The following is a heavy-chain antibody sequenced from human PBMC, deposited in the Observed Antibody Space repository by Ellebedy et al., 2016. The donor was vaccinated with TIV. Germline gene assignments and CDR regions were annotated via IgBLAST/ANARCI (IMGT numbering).Heavy chain of an antibody. CDR3: AKDMITFGGVIAHDAFDI. Sequence: SLKISCAASGFTFDDYAMHWVRQAPGKGLEWVSGISWNSGSIGYADSVKGRFTISRDNAKNSLYLQMNSLRAEDMALYYCAKDMITFGGVIAHDAFDIWGQGTMVTVSS. V-gene: IGHV3-9*03. CDR1: GFTFDDYA. CDR2: ISWNSGSI. J-gene: IGHJ3*02. D-gene: IGHD3-16*02.